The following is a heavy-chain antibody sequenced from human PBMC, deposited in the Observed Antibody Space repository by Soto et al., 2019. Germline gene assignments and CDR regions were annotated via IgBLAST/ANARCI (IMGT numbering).Heavy chain of an antibody. J-gene: IGHJ6*02. CDR2: ITTATGDT. CDR3: ARGLRVDSGYNSDAGRVYYYHGMDV. CDR1: GYTFTSYA. Sequence: QVLLVQSGTEVKKPGASVKLSCKASGYTFTSYAIHWVRQAPGQGLEWMGKITTATGDTRYSQNFEGRVTIATDTSGTTAYMELSSLTSEDTAVFYCARGLRVDSGYNSDAGRVYYYHGMDVWGQGTTVTVSS. D-gene: IGHD5-12*01. V-gene: IGHV1-3*04.